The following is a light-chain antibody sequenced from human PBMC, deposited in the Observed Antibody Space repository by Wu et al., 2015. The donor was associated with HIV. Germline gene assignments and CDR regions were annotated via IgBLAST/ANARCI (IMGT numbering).Light chain of an antibody. CDR1: QDINTY. CDR2: SAS. J-gene: IGKJ4*01. V-gene: IGKV1-9*01. CDR3: QQLNTYPLT. Sequence: DIQLTQSPSFLSASVGDRVTITCRASQDINTYLAWFQQKPGKAPKLLIYSASSLQSGVPSGFSGSGSGTEFTLTISSLQPEDFAAYYCQQLNTYPLTFGGGTKVEIK.